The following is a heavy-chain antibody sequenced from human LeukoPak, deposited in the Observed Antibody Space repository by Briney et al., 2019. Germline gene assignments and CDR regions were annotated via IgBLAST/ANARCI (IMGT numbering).Heavy chain of an antibody. CDR2: INPSGGST. D-gene: IGHD4-23*01. CDR1: GYTFTSYY. CDR3: ARSGTTVVPIDY. J-gene: IGHJ4*02. Sequence: ASEKVSCKASGYTFTSYYIHWVRQAPGQGLEWMGIINPSGGSTSYAQKFQGRVTMTRDTSTSTVYMELSSLRSEDTAVYYCARSGTTVVPIDYWGQGTLVTVSS. V-gene: IGHV1-46*01.